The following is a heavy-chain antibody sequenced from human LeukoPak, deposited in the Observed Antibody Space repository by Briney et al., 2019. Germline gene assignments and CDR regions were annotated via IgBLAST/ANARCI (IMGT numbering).Heavy chain of an antibody. CDR2: MNPNSGNT. V-gene: IGHV1-8*03. Sequence: ASVKVSCKASGYTFTSYDINWVRQATGQGLEWMGWMNPNSGNTGYAQKFQGRVTITRNTSISTAYMELSSLRSEDTAVYYCAKAPEYGSPVYYYYYYMDVWGKGTTVTVSS. J-gene: IGHJ6*03. CDR3: AKAPEYGSPVYYYYYYMDV. CDR1: GYTFTSYD. D-gene: IGHD2/OR15-2a*01.